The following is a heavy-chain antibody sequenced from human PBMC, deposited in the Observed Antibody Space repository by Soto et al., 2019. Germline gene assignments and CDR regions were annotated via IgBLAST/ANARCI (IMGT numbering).Heavy chain of an antibody. CDR3: ARASKKTGVLMTIFGVVPCLFDY. Sequence: PSETLSLTCTVSGGSISSHYWSWIRQPPGKGLEWIGYIYYSGSTNYSPSLKSRATISVDTSKNQFSLKLSSVTAADTAVYYCARASKKTGVLMTIFGVVPCLFDYWGQGTQVIVSS. J-gene: IGHJ4*02. CDR2: IYYSGST. V-gene: IGHV4-59*11. D-gene: IGHD3-3*01. CDR1: GGSISSHY.